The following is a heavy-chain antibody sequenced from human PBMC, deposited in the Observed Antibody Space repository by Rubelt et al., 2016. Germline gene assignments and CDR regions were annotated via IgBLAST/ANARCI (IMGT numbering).Heavy chain of an antibody. CDR3: ARGVTGSYFDY. J-gene: IGHJ4*02. CDR1: GFTFSDYV. CDR2: ISSGGSDI. D-gene: IGHD1-20*01. V-gene: IGHV3-21*02. Sequence: EVQLVESGGGLVQPGGSLRLSCGGSGFTFSDYVMTWVRQAPGKGLEWVSSISSGGSDIFHADSVKGRFSISRDNAKTSVYLQMNSLRAEDTAVYYCARGVTGSYFDYWGQGTLVTVSS.